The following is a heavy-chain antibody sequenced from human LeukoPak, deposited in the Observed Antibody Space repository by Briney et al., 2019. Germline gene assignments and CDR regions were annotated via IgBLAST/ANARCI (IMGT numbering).Heavy chain of an antibody. CDR1: GYTFTSYA. Sequence: ASVKVSCKASGYTFTSYAMHWVRQAPGQRLEWMGWINAGNGNTKYSQKFQGRVTITRDTSASTASMELSSLRSEDTAVYYCAADLHGYNADAFDIWGQGTMVTVSS. V-gene: IGHV1-3*01. D-gene: IGHD5-24*01. J-gene: IGHJ3*02. CDR3: AADLHGYNADAFDI. CDR2: INAGNGNT.